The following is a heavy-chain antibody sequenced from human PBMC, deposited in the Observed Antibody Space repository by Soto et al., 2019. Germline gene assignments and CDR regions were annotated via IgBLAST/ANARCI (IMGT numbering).Heavy chain of an antibody. CDR1: GFTFSSYW. CDR3: ASIGSGIAGAGTGSRAFYI. D-gene: IGHD6-13*01. CDR2: IKQDGSEK. J-gene: IGHJ3*02. Sequence: GSLRLSCAASGFTFSSYWMSWVRQAPGKRLEWVANIKQDGSEKYYVDSVKGRFTISRDNAKNSLYLQMNSLRAEDAAVYYGASIGSGIAGAGTGSRAFYIRRKGRMVTV. V-gene: IGHV3-7*03.